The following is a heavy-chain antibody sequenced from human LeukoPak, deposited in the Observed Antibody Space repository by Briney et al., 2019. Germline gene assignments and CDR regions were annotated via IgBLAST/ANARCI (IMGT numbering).Heavy chain of an antibody. CDR1: GYTFTGYG. V-gene: IGHV1-18*01. CDR3: ARQSDVRTRRGDDAFDI. Sequence: ASVKVSCKSSGYTFTGYGISWVRQAPGQGLEWMGWISADNGNTNYPQNLQDRVTMTTDTSTSTAYMELRSLRFDDTAVYYCARQSDVRTRRGDDAFDIWGQGTMVTVSS. D-gene: IGHD3-10*01. J-gene: IGHJ3*02. CDR2: ISADNGNT.